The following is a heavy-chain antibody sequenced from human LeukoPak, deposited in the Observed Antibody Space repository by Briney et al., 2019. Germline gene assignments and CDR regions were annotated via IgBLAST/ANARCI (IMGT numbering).Heavy chain of an antibody. D-gene: IGHD5-18*01. CDR2: INHSGST. J-gene: IGHJ5*02. CDR1: GGSFSGYY. Sequence: PSETLSLTCAVYGGSFSGYYWSWIRQPPGKGLEWIGEINHSGSTNYNPSLKSRVAISIDTSKNQFSLKLSSMTAADTAVYYCAREEVGTPMVNSWSQGTLVTVSS. CDR3: AREEVGTPMVNS. V-gene: IGHV4-34*01.